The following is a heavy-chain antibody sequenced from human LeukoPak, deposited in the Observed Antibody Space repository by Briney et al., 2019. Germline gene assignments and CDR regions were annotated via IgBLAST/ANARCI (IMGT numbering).Heavy chain of an antibody. CDR1: GFTFSDSW. D-gene: IGHD3-16*01. J-gene: IGHJ6*02. Sequence: GGSLSLSCAASGFTFSDSWMSWVRQAPGKGLEWVANMNQDGSEKDYVDSVKGRFTISRDNARNSLYLQMGSLRADDTAVYYCATYTHWVAGDVWGQGTTVTVSS. CDR3: ATYTHWVAGDV. V-gene: IGHV3-7*01. CDR2: MNQDGSEK.